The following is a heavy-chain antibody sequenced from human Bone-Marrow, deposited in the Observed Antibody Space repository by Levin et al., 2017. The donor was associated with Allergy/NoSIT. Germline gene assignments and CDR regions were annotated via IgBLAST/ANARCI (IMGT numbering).Heavy chain of an antibody. CDR1: GASISGGGDN. D-gene: IGHD2/OR15-2a*01. J-gene: IGHJ4*02. CDR2: IYYSGTT. Sequence: SETLSLTCTVSGASISGGGDNWCWLRQLPGKGLEWIGYIYYSGTTYYNPSLKSRVTISVDTSKNQFSLKVTSMTAADTAVYYCARTFGGFLNKYFDYWGQGTLVTVSS. CDR3: ARTFGGFLNKYFDY. V-gene: IGHV4-31*03.